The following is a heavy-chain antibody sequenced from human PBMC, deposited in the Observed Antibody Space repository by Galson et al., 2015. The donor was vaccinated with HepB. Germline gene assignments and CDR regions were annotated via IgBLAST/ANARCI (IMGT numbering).Heavy chain of an antibody. CDR3: ARSPENSYGVGY. V-gene: IGHV4-59*01. J-gene: IGHJ4*02. CDR1: GGSISSDF. Sequence: ETLSLTCTVSGGSISSDFWTWIRQSPGKGLEWIGYTSYSGSTNYIPSLKSRVTMSVDTSKNQFSLELSSVTAADTAVYYCARSPENSYGVGYWGQGTLVTVSS. CDR2: TSYSGST. D-gene: IGHD5-18*01.